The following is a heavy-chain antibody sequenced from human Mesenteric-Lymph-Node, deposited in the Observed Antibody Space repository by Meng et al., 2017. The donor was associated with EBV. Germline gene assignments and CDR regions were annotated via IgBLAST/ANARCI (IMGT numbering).Heavy chain of an antibody. D-gene: IGHD3-22*01. J-gene: IGHJ4*02. CDR2: LNRSGNT. Sequence: VTLQRWGPGLLNPSETLSLTCAVYGGSFSGQYWSWIRQPPGKGLEWIGELNRSGNTNYNPFFKGRVTISVDTSKNQFSLKLSSVTAADTAVYYCARGLGAPNLYYDSNALDYWGQGTLVTASS. CDR1: GGSFSGQY. CDR3: ARGLGAPNLYYDSNALDY. V-gene: IGHV4-34*01.